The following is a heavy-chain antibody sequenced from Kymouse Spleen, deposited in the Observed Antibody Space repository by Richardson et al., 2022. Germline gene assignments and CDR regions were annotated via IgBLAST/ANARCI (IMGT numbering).Heavy chain of an antibody. D-gene: IGHD2-21*02. CDR2: INHSGST. V-gene: IGHV4-34*01. CDR3: ARGGGDCYRDAFDI. CDR1: GGSFSGYY. Sequence: QVQLQQWGAGLLKPSETLSLTCAVYGGSFSGYYWSWIRQPPGKGLEWIGEINHSGSTNYNPSLKSRVTISVDTSKNQFSLKLSSVTAADTAVYYCARGGGDCYRDAFDIWGQGTMVTVSS. J-gene: IGHJ3*02.